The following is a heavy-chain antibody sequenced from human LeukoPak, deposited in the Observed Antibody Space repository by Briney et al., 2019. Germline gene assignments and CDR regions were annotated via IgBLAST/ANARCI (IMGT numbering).Heavy chain of an antibody. D-gene: IGHD3-10*01. Sequence: GGSLRLSCAASGFTFSSYGMHWVRQAPGKGLEGVAFIRYDGSNKYYADSVKGRFTISRDNSKNTLYLQMNSLRAEDTAVYYCANKGYYYGSGSLDYWGQGTLVTVSS. V-gene: IGHV3-30*02. CDR1: GFTFSSYG. CDR2: IRYDGSNK. CDR3: ANKGYYYGSGSLDY. J-gene: IGHJ4*02.